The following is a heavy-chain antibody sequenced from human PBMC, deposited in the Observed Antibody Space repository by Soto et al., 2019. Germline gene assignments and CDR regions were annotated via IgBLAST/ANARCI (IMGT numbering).Heavy chain of an antibody. D-gene: IGHD3-3*01. V-gene: IGHV3-48*01. CDR2: ISSSSSTI. CDR1: GLTFSSYS. Sequence: GGSLRLSCAASGLTFSSYSMHWVRQAPGRGLEWVSYISSSSSTIYYADSVKGRFTISRDNAKNSLYLQMNSLRAEDTAVYYCARAGGDFWSGYKDNYYYMDVWGKGT. CDR3: ARAGGDFWSGYKDNYYYMDV. J-gene: IGHJ6*03.